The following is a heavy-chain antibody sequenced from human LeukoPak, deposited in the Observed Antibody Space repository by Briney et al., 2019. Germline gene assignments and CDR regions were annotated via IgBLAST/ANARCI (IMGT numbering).Heavy chain of an antibody. Sequence: PSETLSLTCTVSDGSITNNDWSWVRQAPGKGLQFIGYVHYSGSTNYNPSLRSRVTISIDTSRQHFFLNLRSVTAADTAVYYCARFTLRLRLRTFDYWGQGTLVTVSS. CDR3: ARFTLRLRLRTFDY. CDR2: VHYSGST. D-gene: IGHD5-12*01. J-gene: IGHJ4*02. V-gene: IGHV4-59*01. CDR1: DGSITNND.